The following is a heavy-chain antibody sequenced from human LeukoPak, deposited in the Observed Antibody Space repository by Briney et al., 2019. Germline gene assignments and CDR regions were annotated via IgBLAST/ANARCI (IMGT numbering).Heavy chain of an antibody. Sequence: SETLSLTCTVSGGSISSGSYYWSWIRQPAGKGLEWIGRIYTSGSTNYNPSLKSRVTISVDTSKNQFSLKLSSVTAADTAVYYCAREGFLEWLSPISYFDYWGQGTLVTVSS. D-gene: IGHD3-3*01. J-gene: IGHJ4*02. CDR1: GGSISSGSYY. V-gene: IGHV4-61*02. CDR3: AREGFLEWLSPISYFDY. CDR2: IYTSGST.